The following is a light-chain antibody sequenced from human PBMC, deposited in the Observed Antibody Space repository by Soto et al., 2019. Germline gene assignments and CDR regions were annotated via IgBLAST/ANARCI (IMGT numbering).Light chain of an antibody. CDR3: MQALQTPYT. CDR2: LGS. J-gene: IGKJ2*01. CDR1: QSLLHSNGYKY. V-gene: IGKV2-28*01. Sequence: DIVMTQSPLSLPVTPGEPASISCRSSQSLLHSNGYKYLDWYLQKPGQSPQLLIYLGSNRDSGVPDRFSGSGSGTDFTLKISRVEAEDVGVYYCMQALQTPYTFGQGTKLEIK.